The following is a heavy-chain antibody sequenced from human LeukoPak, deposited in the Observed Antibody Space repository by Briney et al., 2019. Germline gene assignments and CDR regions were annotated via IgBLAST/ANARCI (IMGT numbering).Heavy chain of an antibody. CDR3: GQASSYDRY. CDR2: IKSKTDGGTT. J-gene: IGHJ4*02. Sequence: GGSLRLSCAVSGFTFSNTWMSWVRQAPGKGLEWVGRIKSKTDGGTTDYAAPVKGRFTISRDDSKNTLYLQMDSLKTEDTAVYFCGQASSYDRYWGQGTLVTVSS. D-gene: IGHD5-12*01. CDR1: GFTFSNTW. V-gene: IGHV3-15*01.